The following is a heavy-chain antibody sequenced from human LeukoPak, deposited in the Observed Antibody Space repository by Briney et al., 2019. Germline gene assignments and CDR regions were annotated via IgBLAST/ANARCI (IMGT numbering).Heavy chain of an antibody. D-gene: IGHD6-19*01. Sequence: GGSLRLSCAASGFTFTSYAMHWVRQAPGKGLEWVAVISYDGSNKYYADSVKGRFTISRDNSKNTLYLQMNSLRAEDTAVYYCARSSSGWTHSKPPGSYYFDYWGQGTLVTVSS. J-gene: IGHJ4*02. CDR3: ARSSSGWTHSKPPGSYYFDY. V-gene: IGHV3-30-3*01. CDR1: GFTFTSYA. CDR2: ISYDGSNK.